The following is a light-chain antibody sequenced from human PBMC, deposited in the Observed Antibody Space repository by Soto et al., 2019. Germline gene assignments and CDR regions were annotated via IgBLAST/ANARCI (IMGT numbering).Light chain of an antibody. CDR1: SYNIGADYD. Sequence: QSVLTQPPSVSGAPGQRVTISCTGSSYNIGADYDVHWYQQFPGTAPQLLIHSNSNRPSGVPDRFSGSKSGTSASLAITGLQAEDEADYYCQSYDTNDVLFGGGTRLTVL. CDR2: SNS. J-gene: IGLJ2*01. V-gene: IGLV1-40*01. CDR3: QSYDTNDVL.